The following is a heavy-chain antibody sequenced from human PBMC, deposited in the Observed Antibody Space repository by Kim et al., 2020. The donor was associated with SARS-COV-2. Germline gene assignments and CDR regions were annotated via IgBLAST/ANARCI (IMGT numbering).Heavy chain of an antibody. V-gene: IGHV3-23*01. D-gene: IGHD4-17*01. CDR1: GFTFSNYA. CDR3: AKFRGPTYGAYYLDH. Sequence: GGSLRLSCEASGFTFSNYAMAWVRQAPGKGLEFVSYFGSGGSIYYVDSVKGRFTVSRDNSKNTLYLQMNSLRAEDTAVYYCAKFRGPTYGAYYLDHWGQGTLVTVSS. CDR2: FGSGGSI. J-gene: IGHJ4*02.